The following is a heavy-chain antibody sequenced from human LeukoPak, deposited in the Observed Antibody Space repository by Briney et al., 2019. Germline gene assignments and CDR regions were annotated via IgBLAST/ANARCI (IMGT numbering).Heavy chain of an antibody. J-gene: IGHJ6*03. D-gene: IGHD5-24*01. V-gene: IGHV4-39*07. Sequence: SETLSLTCTVSGGSISSSSYYWGWIRQPPGKGLEWIGEINHSGSTNYNPSLKSRVTISVDTSKNQFSLKLSSVTAADTAVYYCARAPWDGWLQEDYMDVWGKGTTVTASS. CDR1: GGSISSSSYY. CDR2: INHSGST. CDR3: ARAPWDGWLQEDYMDV.